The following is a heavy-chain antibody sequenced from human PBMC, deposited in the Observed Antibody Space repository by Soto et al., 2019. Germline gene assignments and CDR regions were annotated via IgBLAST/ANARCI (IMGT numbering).Heavy chain of an antibody. V-gene: IGHV1-18*01. CDR2: ISAYNGNT. CDR3: ARVYVFKGGVIAGGDYDY. J-gene: IGHJ4*02. CDR1: GYTFTSYG. D-gene: IGHD3-16*02. Sequence: ASVKVSCKASGYTFTSYGISWVRQAPGQGLEWMGWISAYNGNTNYAQKLQGRVTMTTDTSTSTAYMELRSLRSDDTAVYYCARVYVFKGGVIAGGDYDYWGQGTLVTVSS.